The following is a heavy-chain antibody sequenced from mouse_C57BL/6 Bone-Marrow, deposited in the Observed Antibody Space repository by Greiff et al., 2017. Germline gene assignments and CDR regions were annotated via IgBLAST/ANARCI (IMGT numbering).Heavy chain of an antibody. J-gene: IGHJ2*01. CDR1: GYTFTSYW. V-gene: IGHV1-55*01. CDR3: ARDFFIDD. CDR2: IYPGSGST. Sequence: QVQLQQPGAELVKPGASVKMSCKASGYTFTSYWLTWVKPRPGQGLEWLGDIYPGSGSTNYNDTFKSKATLTVDTSSSTAYMQLSILTSEDSAVYYCARDFFIDDWGQGTTLTVSS.